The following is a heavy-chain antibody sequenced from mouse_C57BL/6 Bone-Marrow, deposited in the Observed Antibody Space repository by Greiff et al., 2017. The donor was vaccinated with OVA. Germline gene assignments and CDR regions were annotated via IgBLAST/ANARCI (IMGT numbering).Heavy chain of an antibody. V-gene: IGHV1-72*01. CDR2: IAPNSGGT. CDR1: GYTFTSYW. Sequence: QVHLQQPGAELVKPGASVKLSCKASGYTFTSYWMHWVKQRPGRGLEWIGRIAPNSGGTKYNEKFKSKATLTVDKPSSTAYMQRSSLTSEDSAVYYGARGQLRMDYWGQGTSVTVSS. CDR3: ARGQLRMDY. J-gene: IGHJ4*01. D-gene: IGHD3-2*02.